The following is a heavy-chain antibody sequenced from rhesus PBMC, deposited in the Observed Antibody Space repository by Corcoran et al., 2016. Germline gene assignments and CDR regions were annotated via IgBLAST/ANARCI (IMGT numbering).Heavy chain of an antibody. J-gene: IGHJ4*01. CDR3: VRAIGY. V-gene: IGHV3-178*01. CDR2: ISNGGGST. CDR1: GFTFSGYD. Sequence: EVRLVESGGGLAKPGGSLRLSCAASGFTFSGYDMDWVRQAPGKWLECVSRISNGGGSTGYVDSVKDRFTISRENANNILYLQMDSLRAEDTAVYFCVRAIGYWGQGVLVPVSS.